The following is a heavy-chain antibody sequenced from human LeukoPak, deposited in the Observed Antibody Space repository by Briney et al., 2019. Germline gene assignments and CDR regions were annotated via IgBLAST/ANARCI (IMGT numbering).Heavy chain of an antibody. Sequence: GGSLRLSCAASGFTFSSYSMNWVRQAPGKGLEWVSSISSSSYIYYADSVKGRFTISRDNAKNSLYLQMNSLRAEDTAVYYCAREDGSGSYVFDYWGQGTLVTVSS. D-gene: IGHD3-10*01. CDR1: GFTFSSYS. CDR3: AREDGSGSYVFDY. J-gene: IGHJ4*02. V-gene: IGHV3-21*01. CDR2: ISSSSYI.